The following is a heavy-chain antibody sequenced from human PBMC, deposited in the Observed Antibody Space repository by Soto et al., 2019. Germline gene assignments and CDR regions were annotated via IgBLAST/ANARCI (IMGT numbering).Heavy chain of an antibody. D-gene: IGHD2-2*01. CDR2: INHSGST. CDR3: ARIVVPAANRKYYYYYYGMDV. CDR1: GGSISSYD. Sequence: SETLSLTCRVSGGSISSYDWSWIRQQPGKGLEWIGEINHSGSTNYNPSLKSRVTISVDTSKNQFSLKLSSVTAADTAVYYCARIVVPAANRKYYYYYYGMDVWGQGNTVTVSS. V-gene: IGHV4-34*01. J-gene: IGHJ6*02.